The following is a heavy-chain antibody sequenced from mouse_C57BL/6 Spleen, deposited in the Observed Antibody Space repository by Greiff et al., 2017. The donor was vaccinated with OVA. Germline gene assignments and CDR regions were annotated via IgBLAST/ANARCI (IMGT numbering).Heavy chain of an antibody. V-gene: IGHV14-2*01. CDR1: GFNIKDYY. D-gene: IGHD2-2*01. CDR3: ASGDYGYDVFAY. CDR2: IDPEDGET. Sequence: EVQLQQSGAELVKPGASVKLSCTASGFNIKDYYMHWVKQRTEQGLEWIGRIDPEDGETKYAPKFQGKATITADKSSSTAYMLLSSLTSEDSAVYFCASGDYGYDVFAYWGQGTLVTVSA. J-gene: IGHJ3*01.